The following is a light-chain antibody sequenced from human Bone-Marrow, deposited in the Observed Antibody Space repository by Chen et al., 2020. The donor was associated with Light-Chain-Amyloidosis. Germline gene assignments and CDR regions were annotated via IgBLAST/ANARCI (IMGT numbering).Light chain of an antibody. V-gene: IGLV1-51*01. CDR1: DSNIGNNY. J-gene: IGLJ1*01. CDR2: DTD. CDR3: GTWDSSLNAYV. Sequence: QPLLTQPPSVSAAPGQKVTISCSGSDSNIGNNYVSWYQQLPETAPKLLIYDTDKRPSGIHDLFSGSKSGTSATLGITGLQTGDEDDYYCGTWDSSLNAYVFGSGTKVTV.